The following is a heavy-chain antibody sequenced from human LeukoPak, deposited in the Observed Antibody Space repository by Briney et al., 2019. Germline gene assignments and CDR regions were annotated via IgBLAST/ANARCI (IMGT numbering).Heavy chain of an antibody. Sequence: PSETLSLTCTVSGGSISSYYWSWIRQPPGKGLEWIGYIYYSGSTNYNPSLKSRVTISVDMSKNQFSLKLSSVTAADTAVYYCARQRCFGGSCSDFDYWGQGTLVTVSS. J-gene: IGHJ4*02. CDR3: ARQRCFGGSCSDFDY. CDR1: GGSISSYY. V-gene: IGHV4-59*01. CDR2: IYYSGST. D-gene: IGHD2-15*01.